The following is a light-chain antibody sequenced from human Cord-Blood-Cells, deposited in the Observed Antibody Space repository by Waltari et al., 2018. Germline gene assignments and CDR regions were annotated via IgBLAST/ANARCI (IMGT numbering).Light chain of an antibody. CDR1: QSISSW. V-gene: IGKV1-5*01. Sequence: DIQMTQPPSTLSASVGDRVTITCRASQSISSWLAWYQQKPGKAPKLLIYDASSLESGVPSRFSGSESGTEFTLTSSSLQPDDFATYYCQQYNSYSSTFGGGTKVEIK. J-gene: IGKJ4*01. CDR3: QQYNSYSST. CDR2: DAS.